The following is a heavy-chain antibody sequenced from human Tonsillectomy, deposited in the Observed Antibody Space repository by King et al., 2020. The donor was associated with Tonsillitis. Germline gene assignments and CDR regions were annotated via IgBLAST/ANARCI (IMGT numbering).Heavy chain of an antibody. Sequence: VQLVQSGAEVKKPGSSVKVSCKASGGTFSSYAISWVRQAPGQGLEWMGGIIPIFGTANYAQKFQGRVTITADESTSTAYIELSNLRSEDTAVYYCARVYPNLGYMDVWGKGTTVTVSS. V-gene: IGHV1-69*01. J-gene: IGHJ6*03. CDR1: GGTFSSYA. CDR2: IIPIFGTA. CDR3: ARVYPNLGYMDV. D-gene: IGHD1-1*01.